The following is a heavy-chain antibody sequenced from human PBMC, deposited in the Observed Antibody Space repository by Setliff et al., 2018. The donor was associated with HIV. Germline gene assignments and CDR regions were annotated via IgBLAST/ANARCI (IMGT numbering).Heavy chain of an antibody. V-gene: IGHV1-18*01. CDR1: GYTFSTYG. J-gene: IGHJ4*02. CDR3: ARVDGYNNYDSGGLDY. CDR2: ISVYNDNT. D-gene: IGHD3-16*01. Sequence: RASVKVSCKASGYTFSTYGISWVRQAPGQGLEWMGWISVYNDNTNYAQKFQGRVTMTTDTSTNTAYMELRSLRSDDTAVYHCARVDGYNNYDSGGLDYWGQGTLVTVYS.